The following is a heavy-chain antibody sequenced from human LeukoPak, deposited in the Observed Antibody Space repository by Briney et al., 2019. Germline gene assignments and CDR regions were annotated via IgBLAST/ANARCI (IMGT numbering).Heavy chain of an antibody. Sequence: ASVKVSCKASGYTFTSYYMHWVRQAPGQGLEWMGIINPGGGSTSYAQKFQGRVTMTRDTSTSTVYMEPSSLRSEDTAVYYCAREVSMVRGVIIVNWFDPWGQGTLVTVSS. V-gene: IGHV1-46*03. J-gene: IGHJ5*02. CDR3: AREVSMVRGVIIVNWFDP. CDR2: INPGGGST. D-gene: IGHD3-10*01. CDR1: GYTFTSYY.